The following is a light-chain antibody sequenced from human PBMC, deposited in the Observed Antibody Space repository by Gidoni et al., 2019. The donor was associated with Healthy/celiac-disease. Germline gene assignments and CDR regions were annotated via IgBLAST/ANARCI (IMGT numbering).Light chain of an antibody. CDR3: QQRSNWPGT. CDR1: QSVSSY. V-gene: IGKV3-11*01. CDR2: DAS. Sequence: EIVLTPSPATLSLSPGERPTFSCRASQSVSSYLAWYQQKPGQAPRRLIYDASNRATGIPARFSGSGSGTDFTLTIRSLEPENFAVYYCQQRSNWPGTFGEGTKVEIK. J-gene: IGKJ1*01.